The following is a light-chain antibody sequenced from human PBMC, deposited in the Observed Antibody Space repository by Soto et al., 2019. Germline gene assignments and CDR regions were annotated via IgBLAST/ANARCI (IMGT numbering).Light chain of an antibody. CDR3: QQYNNWPRT. CDR1: QSFSSN. Sequence: ERVMTQSPVTLSVSPGESVTLSCRASQSFSSNLAWYQQKPGQAPRLLIYGASTRATGVPARFSGSGSGTEFTLTISSLQSEDFAVYYCQQYNNWPRTFGQGTRLEIK. CDR2: GAS. J-gene: IGKJ5*01. V-gene: IGKV3-15*01.